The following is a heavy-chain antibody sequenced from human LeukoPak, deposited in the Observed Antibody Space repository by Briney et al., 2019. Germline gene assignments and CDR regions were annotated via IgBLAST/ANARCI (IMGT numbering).Heavy chain of an antibody. CDR2: IVGSGVTT. J-gene: IGHJ4*02. D-gene: IGHD5-24*01. CDR3: ARDERWVQFNY. Sequence: QSSETLSLTCAVYSGSFSGHYWGWIPQPPGKGLEWVSGIVGSGVTTYYADSVKGSLTISRDKPKHTLYLHINGQRVKDVDIYYWARDERWVQFNYWGQGTLVTVSS. CDR1: SGSFSGHY. V-gene: IGHV3-23*01.